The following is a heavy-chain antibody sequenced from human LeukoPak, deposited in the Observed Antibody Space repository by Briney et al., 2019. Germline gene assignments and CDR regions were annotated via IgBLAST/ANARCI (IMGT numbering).Heavy chain of an antibody. J-gene: IGHJ5*02. CDR3: ARDGDESSSWYPNWFDP. Sequence: VASVKVSCKASGYTFTGYYMHWVRQAPGQGLEWMGRINPNSGGTNYAQKFQGRVTMTRDTSISTASMELSRLRSDDTAVYYCARDGDESSSWYPNWFDPWGQGTLVTVSS. D-gene: IGHD6-13*01. V-gene: IGHV1-2*06. CDR2: INPNSGGT. CDR1: GYTFTGYY.